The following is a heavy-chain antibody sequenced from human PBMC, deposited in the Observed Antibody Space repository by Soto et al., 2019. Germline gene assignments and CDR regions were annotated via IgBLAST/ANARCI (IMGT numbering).Heavy chain of an antibody. J-gene: IGHJ4*02. CDR1: GFTVSSNY. V-gene: IGHV3-66*04. D-gene: IGHD3-10*01. Sequence: GGSLRLSCAASGFTVSSNYMSWVRQAPGKGLEWVSVIYSGGSTYYADSVKGRFTISRDNSKNTLYLQMNSLRAEDTAVYYCAGPGITMVRGPLDYWGQGTLVTVSS. CDR3: AGPGITMVRGPLDY. CDR2: IYSGGST.